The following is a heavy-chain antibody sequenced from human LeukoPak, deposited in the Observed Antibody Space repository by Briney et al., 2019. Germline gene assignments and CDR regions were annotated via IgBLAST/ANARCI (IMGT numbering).Heavy chain of an antibody. J-gene: IGHJ6*03. Sequence: PGGSLRLSCAASGFTFSNAWMSWVRQAQGKGLEWVGRIKSKTDGGTTDYAAPVKGRFTISRDDSKNTLYLQMNSLTTEDTAVYYCTTVTADDYYYYYMDVWGKGTTVTVSS. V-gene: IGHV3-15*01. D-gene: IGHD3-16*01. CDR3: TTVTADDYYYYYMDV. CDR1: GFTFSNAW. CDR2: IKSKTDGGTT.